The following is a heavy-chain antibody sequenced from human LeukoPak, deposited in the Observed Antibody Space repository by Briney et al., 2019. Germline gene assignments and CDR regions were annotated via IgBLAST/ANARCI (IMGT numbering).Heavy chain of an antibody. Sequence: GGSLRLSCAASGFTFSSYAVSWVRQAPGKGLEWVSSISGSGGSTYSADSVKGRFTISRDNSKNTPYLQMNSLRAEDTALYYCAKDRSCTNDICHGDFDYWGQGTLVTVSS. CDR2: ISGSGGST. CDR1: GFTFSSYA. CDR3: AKDRSCTNDICHGDFDY. D-gene: IGHD2-8*01. J-gene: IGHJ4*02. V-gene: IGHV3-23*01.